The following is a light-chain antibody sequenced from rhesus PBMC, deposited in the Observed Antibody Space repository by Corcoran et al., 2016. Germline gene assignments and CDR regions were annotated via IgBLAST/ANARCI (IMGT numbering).Light chain of an antibody. CDR1: ENVNNY. CDR3: QHSYGTTFT. J-gene: IGKJ3*01. V-gene: IGKV1-74*01. CDR2: KAS. Sequence: DIQMTQSPSSLSPSVGDRVTITCRAIENVNNYLHWYQQKQGKAPKLLIYKASTLQSGVPSRFCGSGSGTDFTLTISSLQPEDFATYYCQHSYGTTFTFGPGAKLDIK.